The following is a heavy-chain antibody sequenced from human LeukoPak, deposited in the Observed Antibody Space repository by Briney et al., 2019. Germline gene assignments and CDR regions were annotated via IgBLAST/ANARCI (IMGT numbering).Heavy chain of an antibody. Sequence: GGSLRLSCAASGFTFWSYGMHWVRQAPGKGLEWVAVISYDGSNKKFADSVKGRFTISRDNSKNTLYLQMNSLRAEDTAVYYCAKSRSGLSSCFDYWGQGTLVTVSS. CDR2: ISYDGSNK. D-gene: IGHD3-10*02. CDR3: AKSRSGLSSCFDY. CDR1: GFTFWSYG. V-gene: IGHV3-30*18. J-gene: IGHJ4*02.